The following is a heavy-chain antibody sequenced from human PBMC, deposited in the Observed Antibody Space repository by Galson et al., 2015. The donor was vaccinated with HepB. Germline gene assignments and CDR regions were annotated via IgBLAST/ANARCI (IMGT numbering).Heavy chain of an antibody. V-gene: IGHV2-70*11. CDR2: IGWDEDE. CDR3: ARMSNLDYYYMDV. CDR1: GFSLSTTGMC. Sequence: PALVKPTQTLTLTCTFSGFSLSTTGMCVSWIRQPPGKALEWLARIGWDEDEYYSTSLKTRLTISKDTSKNQVVLTMTNMDPVDTATYFCARMSNLDYYYMDVWGKGTTVTVSS. J-gene: IGHJ6*03.